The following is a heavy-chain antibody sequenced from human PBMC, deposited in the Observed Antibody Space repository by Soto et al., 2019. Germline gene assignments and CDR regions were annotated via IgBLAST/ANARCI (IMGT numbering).Heavy chain of an antibody. D-gene: IGHD2-15*01. CDR1: GYTFTSYG. V-gene: IGHV1-18*01. Sequence: ASVKVSCKASGYTFTSYGIIWVRQAPGQGLEWMGWINACNGNTNYSQKFQGRVTITRDTSASTAYMELSSLRSEDTAVYYCARDILFDYWGQGTLVTVSS. J-gene: IGHJ4*02. CDR2: INACNGNT. CDR3: ARDILFDY.